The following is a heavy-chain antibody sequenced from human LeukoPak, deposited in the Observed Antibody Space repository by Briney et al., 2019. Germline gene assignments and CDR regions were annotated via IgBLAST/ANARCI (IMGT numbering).Heavy chain of an antibody. J-gene: IGHJ2*01. CDR1: AFTFSNYG. D-gene: IGHD2-15*01. CDR2: ISASGGST. CDR3: ARPRGSYWYFDL. V-gene: IGHV3-23*01. Sequence: PGGSPRLSCAASAFTFSNYGMSWVRQAPGKGLEWVSGISASGGSTYYADSVKGRFTISRDNSKNTLYLQINSLRAEDTAVYYCARPRGSYWYFDLWGRGTLVTVSS.